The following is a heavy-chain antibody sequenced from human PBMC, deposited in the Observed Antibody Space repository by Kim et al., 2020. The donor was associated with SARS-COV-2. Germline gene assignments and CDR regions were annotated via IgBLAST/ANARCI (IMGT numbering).Heavy chain of an antibody. J-gene: IGHJ4*02. Sequence: YYADPVKGRCTISRDNSKTTLYLQMNGLRVDDTAVYYCARWATPRYFDYWGQGILVTVS. V-gene: IGHV3-53*01. D-gene: IGHD2-15*01. CDR3: ARWATPRYFDY.